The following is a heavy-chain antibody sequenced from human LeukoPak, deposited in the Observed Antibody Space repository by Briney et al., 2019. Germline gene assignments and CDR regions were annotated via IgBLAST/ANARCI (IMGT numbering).Heavy chain of an antibody. CDR3: ARDPPAVRTNTYA. Sequence: GGSLRLSCAASGFTVSNNYMKWVRQAPGKGLEWVSLIYSGGDTHYADSVKGRFTISRDSSKNTLYLQMNSLRAEDTAVYYCARDPPAVRTNTYAWGQGTLVTVSS. D-gene: IGHD4/OR15-4a*01. CDR2: IYSGGDT. J-gene: IGHJ5*02. V-gene: IGHV3-66*01. CDR1: GFTVSNNY.